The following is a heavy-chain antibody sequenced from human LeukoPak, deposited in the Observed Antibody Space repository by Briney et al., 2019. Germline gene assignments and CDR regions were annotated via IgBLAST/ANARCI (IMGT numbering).Heavy chain of an antibody. CDR2: IRSKANSYAT. V-gene: IGHV3-73*01. Sequence: GGSLRLSCAASEFTFSGYAMHWVRQASGKGLEWVGRIRSKANSYATAYAASVKGRFSISRDDIKNTAYLQLNNLKTEDAAVYYCAREVDDASGYVAYWGQGTLVTVSS. CDR1: EFTFSGYA. D-gene: IGHD3-22*01. CDR3: AREVDDASGYVAY. J-gene: IGHJ4*02.